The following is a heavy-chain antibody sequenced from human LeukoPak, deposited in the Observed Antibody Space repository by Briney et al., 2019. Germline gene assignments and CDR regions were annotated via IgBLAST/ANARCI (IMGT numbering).Heavy chain of an antibody. Sequence: SETLSLTCTVSGGSISSGDYYWSWIRQPPGKGLEWIGYIYYSGSTYYNPSLESRVTISVDTSKNQFSLKLSSVTAADTAVYYCARVNRFDYGMDVWGQGTTVTVSS. CDR3: ARVNRFDYGMDV. CDR1: GGSISSGDYY. D-gene: IGHD1-14*01. CDR2: IYYSGST. J-gene: IGHJ6*02. V-gene: IGHV4-30-4*01.